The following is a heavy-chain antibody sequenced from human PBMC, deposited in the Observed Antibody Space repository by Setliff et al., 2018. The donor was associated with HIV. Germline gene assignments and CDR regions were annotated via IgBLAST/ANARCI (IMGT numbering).Heavy chain of an antibody. CDR2: IYHTRSS. Sequence: PSETLSLTCDVSGFSISSRYYWGWIRQSPGKGLEWIGNIYHTRSSYYNPSLNDRATISLDPSKNQFSLKLNSVTAADTAVYYCAGDVLDLVISVYGFWGQGILVTVSS. D-gene: IGHD3-22*01. CDR1: GFSISSRYY. CDR3: AGDVLDLVISVYGF. J-gene: IGHJ4*02. V-gene: IGHV4-38-2*02.